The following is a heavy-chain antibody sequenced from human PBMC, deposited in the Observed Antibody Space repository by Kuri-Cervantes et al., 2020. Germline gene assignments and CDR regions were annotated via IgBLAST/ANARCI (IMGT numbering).Heavy chain of an antibody. CDR1: GFTFSSYW. V-gene: IGHV3-7*01. CDR2: IKQDGSEK. J-gene: IGHJ5*02. CDR3: AKSALVYYDILTGYYRS. Sequence: GESLKISCAASGFTFSSYWMSWVRQAPGKGLEWVANIKQDGSEKYYVDSVKGRFTISRDNAKNSLYLQMNSLRAEDTAVYYCAKSALVYYDILTGYYRSWGQGTLVTVSS. D-gene: IGHD3-9*01.